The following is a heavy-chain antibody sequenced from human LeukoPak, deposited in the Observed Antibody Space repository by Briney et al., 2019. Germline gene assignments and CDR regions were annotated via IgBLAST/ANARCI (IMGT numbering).Heavy chain of an antibody. Sequence: GGFLRLSCAASGFTFSSYAMSWVRQAPGKGLEWVSAISGSGGSTYYADSVKGRFTISRDNSKNTLYLQMNSLRAEDTAVYYCAKRHYDSSNYFDYWGQGTLVTVSS. CDR1: GFTFSSYA. CDR3: AKRHYDSSNYFDY. D-gene: IGHD3-22*01. J-gene: IGHJ4*02. CDR2: ISGSGGST. V-gene: IGHV3-23*01.